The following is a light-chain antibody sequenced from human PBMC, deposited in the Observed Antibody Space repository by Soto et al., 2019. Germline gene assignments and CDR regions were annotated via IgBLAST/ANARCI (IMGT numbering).Light chain of an antibody. V-gene: IGKV3-15*01. Sequence: EIVMTQSPATLSVSPGERATLSCRASQSVSSNLAWYQQKPGQAPRLLIYGASTRATGPPARFSGSGSGTEFTLTISSLQSEDFAVYYCQQYNNWPITFGQGTRLEIK. J-gene: IGKJ5*01. CDR3: QQYNNWPIT. CDR2: GAS. CDR1: QSVSSN.